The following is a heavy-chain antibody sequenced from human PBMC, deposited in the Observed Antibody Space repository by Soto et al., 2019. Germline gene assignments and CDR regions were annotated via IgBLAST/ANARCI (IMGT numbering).Heavy chain of an antibody. CDR2: ISYDGDYR. Sequence: QAHLVESGGGVVQPGRSLRLSCAASGFTFSSYRMHWVRQAPGKGLEWVALISYDGDYRYYADSVKGRFTISRDNTKNTVFLQMEGLRTEDTALYYCAKKSPYFYAVDVWGLGTPVTVSS. V-gene: IGHV3-30*18. CDR1: GFTFSSYR. J-gene: IGHJ6*02. CDR3: AKKSPYFYAVDV.